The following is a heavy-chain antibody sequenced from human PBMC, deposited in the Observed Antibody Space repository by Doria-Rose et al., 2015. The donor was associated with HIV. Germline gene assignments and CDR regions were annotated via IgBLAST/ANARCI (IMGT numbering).Heavy chain of an antibody. V-gene: IGHV2-26*01. Sequence: ESGPVLVKPTETLTLTCTVSGVSLSSPGMGVSWIRQPPGKALEWLANIFSDDGRSYKTSLKSRLTISRCTSKSQVVLTMTDMDPVDTATYYCARIKSSRWYHKYYFDFWGRGTLVIVS. CDR1: GVSLSSPGMG. J-gene: IGHJ4*02. D-gene: IGHD6-13*01. CDR3: ARIKSSRWYHKYYFDF. CDR2: IFSDDGR.